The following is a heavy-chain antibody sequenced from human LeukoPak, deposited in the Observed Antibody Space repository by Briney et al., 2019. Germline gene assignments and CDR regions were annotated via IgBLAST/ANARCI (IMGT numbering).Heavy chain of an antibody. CDR1: GYTFTDYY. V-gene: IGHV1-2*02. D-gene: IGHD3-9*01. CDR3: ARNLTPLRFFDWLLPWDY. J-gene: IGHJ4*02. CDR2: INPNSGDT. Sequence: ASVKVSCKASGYTFTDYYIHWVRQAPGQGLEWMGWINPNSGDTNYAQNFQDRVTMTRDTSISTAYMELSRLKSDDTAVYYCARNLTPLRFFDWLLPWDYWGQGSLVTVSS.